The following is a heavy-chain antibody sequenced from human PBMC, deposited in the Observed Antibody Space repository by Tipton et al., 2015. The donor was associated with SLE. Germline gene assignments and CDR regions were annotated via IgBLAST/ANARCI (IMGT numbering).Heavy chain of an antibody. CDR2: IRYDGSNK. V-gene: IGHV3-30*02. CDR3: AKVEYSSGAFDF. D-gene: IGHD6-19*01. CDR1: GFIFSNYG. J-gene: IGHJ3*01. Sequence: SLRLSCAASGFIFSNYGMHWVRQAPGKGLEWVAFIRYDGSNKYYADSVKGRFTISRDNSKNTLYLQMNSLRAEDTAVYYCAKVEYSSGAFDFWCQWTMLTVSS.